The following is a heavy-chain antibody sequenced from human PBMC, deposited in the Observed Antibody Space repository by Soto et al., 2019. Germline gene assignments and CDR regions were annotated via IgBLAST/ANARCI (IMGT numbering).Heavy chain of an antibody. CDR1: GGSISSYY. CDR3: ARVDFDCSGGSCLDY. Sequence: SETLSLTCTVSGGSISSYYWSWIRQPPGKGLEWIGYIYYSGSTNYNPSLKSRVTISVDTSKNQFSLKLSSVTAADTAVYYCARVDFDCSGGSCLDYWGQGTPVTVSS. V-gene: IGHV4-59*01. CDR2: IYYSGST. J-gene: IGHJ4*02. D-gene: IGHD2-15*01.